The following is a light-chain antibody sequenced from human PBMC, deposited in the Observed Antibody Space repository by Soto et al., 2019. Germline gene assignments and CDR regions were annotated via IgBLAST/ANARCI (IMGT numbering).Light chain of an antibody. CDR3: QPYVNWSPYT. J-gene: IGKJ2*01. Sequence: EIVLKKSPATLSVSTKDRATLSCSASESVSSNVAWYQQKPGQTPRLLIYGASTRATGVPPRFSGSRSGTEFTLTISSRQSEDFSGYYCQPYVNWSPYTSCQGT. V-gene: IGKV3-15*01. CDR1: ESVSSN. CDR2: GAS.